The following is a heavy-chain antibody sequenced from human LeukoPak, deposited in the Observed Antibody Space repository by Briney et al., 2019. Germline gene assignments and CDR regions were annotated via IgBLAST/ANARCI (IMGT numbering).Heavy chain of an antibody. J-gene: IGHJ4*02. CDR2: INDVDTP. D-gene: IGHD3-22*01. Sequence: PGGSLGLSCAVSGFTVSTNHMTWVRQAPGKGLEWVSAINDVDTPYYADTVRGRFTISRDSANNTLYLQMKRLRAEDTAVYYCARDMVHSSGAFDSWGQGTLVTV. CDR1: GFTVSTNH. V-gene: IGHV3-53*01. CDR3: ARDMVHSSGAFDS.